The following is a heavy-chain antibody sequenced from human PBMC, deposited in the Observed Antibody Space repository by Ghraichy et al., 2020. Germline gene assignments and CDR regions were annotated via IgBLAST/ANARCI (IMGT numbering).Heavy chain of an antibody. CDR2: INAGNGNT. CDR3: ARDRGSSGWYGHYYYYYGMDV. D-gene: IGHD6-19*01. V-gene: IGHV1-3*01. CDR1: GYTFTSYA. J-gene: IGHJ6*02. Sequence: ASVKVSCKASGYTFTSYAMHWVRQAPGQRLEWMGWINAGNGNTKYSQKFQGRVTITRDTSASTAYMELSSLRSEDTAVYYCARDRGSSGWYGHYYYYYGMDVWGQGTTVTVSS.